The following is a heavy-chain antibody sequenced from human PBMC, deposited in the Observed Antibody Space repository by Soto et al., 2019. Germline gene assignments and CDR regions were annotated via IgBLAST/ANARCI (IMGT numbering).Heavy chain of an antibody. CDR3: ARDPGDYYDSSGYFHYFDY. D-gene: IGHD3-22*01. CDR2: IIPIFGTA. V-gene: IGHV1-69*06. J-gene: IGHJ4*02. Sequence: QVQLVQSGAEVKKPGSSVKVSCKASGGTFSSYAISWVRQAPGQGLEWRGGIIPIFGTANYAQKFQGRVTITADKSTSTAYMELSSLRSEDTAVYYCARDPGDYYDSSGYFHYFDYWGQGTLVTVSA. CDR1: GGTFSSYA.